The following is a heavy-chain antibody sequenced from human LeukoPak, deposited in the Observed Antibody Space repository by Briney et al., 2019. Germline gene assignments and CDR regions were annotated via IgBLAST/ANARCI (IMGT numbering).Heavy chain of an antibody. CDR3: AKWQNLYCSGGSCGLGFDY. Sequence: GGSLRLSCAASGFTFSDYYMSWIRQAPGKGLEWVSYISSSGSTIYYADSVKGRFTISRDNAKNSLYLQMNSLRAEDTAVYYCAKWQNLYCSGGSCGLGFDYWGQGTLVTVSS. V-gene: IGHV3-11*04. D-gene: IGHD2-15*01. CDR1: GFTFSDYY. CDR2: ISSSGSTI. J-gene: IGHJ4*02.